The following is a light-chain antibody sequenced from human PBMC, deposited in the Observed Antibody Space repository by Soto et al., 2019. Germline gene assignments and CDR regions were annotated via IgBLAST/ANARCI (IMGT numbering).Light chain of an antibody. CDR3: CSYSGNGNLGV. V-gene: IGLV2-8*01. Sequence: QSVLPQPPSASGSPGQSVTISCTGTSSDVGGYNYVSLYQQHPGKAPKLTIYEVSKRPSGVPDRFSGSKSGNTASLTVSGLPAEGEADYNCCSYSGNGNLGVFGGGTKLTV. CDR2: EVS. CDR1: SSDVGGYNY. J-gene: IGLJ3*02.